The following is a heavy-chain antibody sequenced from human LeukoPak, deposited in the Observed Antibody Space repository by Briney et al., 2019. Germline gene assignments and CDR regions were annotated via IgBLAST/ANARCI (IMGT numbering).Heavy chain of an antibody. J-gene: IGHJ4*02. CDR2: INAGNGNT. CDR3: ARDRGYSSSFDDY. Sequence: ASVKVSCKASRYTFTSYAMHWVRQAPGQRLEGMGWINAGNGNTKYSQKFQGRVTITRDTSASTAYMELSSLRSEDTAVYYCARDRGYSSSFDDYWGQGTLVTVSS. V-gene: IGHV1-3*01. CDR1: RYTFTSYA. D-gene: IGHD6-13*01.